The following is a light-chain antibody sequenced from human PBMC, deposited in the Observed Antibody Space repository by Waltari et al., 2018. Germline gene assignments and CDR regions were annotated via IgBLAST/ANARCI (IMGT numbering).Light chain of an antibody. CDR2: QDK. Sequence: SSDLTQPPSVSVSPGQTARIDCSGERLGTRYVSWYQQKPGQSPLQVIYQDKKRPSGIPERFSCSNSGNTATLAINGTRTLEEAEYFCQAWDNNFVIFGGGTKLTVL. J-gene: IGLJ2*01. CDR3: QAWDNNFVI. CDR1: RLGTRY. V-gene: IGLV3-1*01.